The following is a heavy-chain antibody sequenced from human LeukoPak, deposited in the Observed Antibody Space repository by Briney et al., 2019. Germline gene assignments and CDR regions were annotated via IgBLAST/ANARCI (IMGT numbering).Heavy chain of an antibody. V-gene: IGHV4-38-2*02. CDR3: ARDETYSSDWQSNHYYYYMDV. CDR2: IYHSGST. Sequence: KPSETLSLTCTVSGYSISSGYYWGWIRQPPGKGLEWIGSIYHSGSTYYNPSLKSRVTISVDTSKNQFSLKLSSVTAADTAMYYCARDETYSSDWQSNHYYYYMDVWGKGTTVTVSS. J-gene: IGHJ6*03. CDR1: GYSISSGYY. D-gene: IGHD6-19*01.